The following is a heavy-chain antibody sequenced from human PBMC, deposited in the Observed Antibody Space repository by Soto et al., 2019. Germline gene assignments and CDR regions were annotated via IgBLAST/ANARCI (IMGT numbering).Heavy chain of an antibody. V-gene: IGHV1-69*01. CDR2: IIPIFGTA. CDR3: AISTYSSSSIFEY. J-gene: IGHJ4*02. Sequence: VQLVQSGAEVTKHGSSVKFSCKASGGTFSSYAISWVRQAPGQGLEWMGGIIPIFGTANYAQKFQGRVTITADESTLTAYMELSSLRSEDTAVYYCAISTYSSSSIFEYWGQGTLVTVSS. CDR1: GGTFSSYA. D-gene: IGHD6-6*01.